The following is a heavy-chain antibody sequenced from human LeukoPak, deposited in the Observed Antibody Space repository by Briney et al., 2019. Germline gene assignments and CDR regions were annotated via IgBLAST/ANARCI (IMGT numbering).Heavy chain of an antibody. J-gene: IGHJ6*02. Sequence: GEALKISCQGSGYSFTNYWIAWVRQMPGKGLEWMGIIYPADSDARYGPSFQRQVTISADKSISTAYLQWTSLQASDPAMYYCARVSFPGGGLPDYYDMDVWGQGTTVIVSS. CDR2: IYPADSDA. V-gene: IGHV5-51*01. CDR3: ARVSFPGGGLPDYYDMDV. CDR1: GYSFTNYW. D-gene: IGHD3-16*01.